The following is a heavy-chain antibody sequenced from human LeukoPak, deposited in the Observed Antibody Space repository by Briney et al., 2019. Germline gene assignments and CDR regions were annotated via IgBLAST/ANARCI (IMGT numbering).Heavy chain of an antibody. CDR3: ARAPYCTNGVCPTVWYFDL. V-gene: IGHV1-46*01. Sequence: ASVKVSCKASGYTFTSYYMHWVRQAPGQGLEWMGIINPSGGSTSYAQKFQGRVTMTRDTSTSTVYMELSSLRSEDTAVYYCARAPYCTNGVCPTVWYFDLWGRGTLVTVSS. D-gene: IGHD2-8*01. J-gene: IGHJ2*01. CDR2: INPSGGST. CDR1: GYTFTSYY.